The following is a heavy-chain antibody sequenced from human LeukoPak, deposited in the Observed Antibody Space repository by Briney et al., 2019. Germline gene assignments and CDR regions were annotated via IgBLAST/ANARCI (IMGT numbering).Heavy chain of an antibody. CDR1: GYSMSSGYY. D-gene: IGHD2-21*02. V-gene: IGHV4-38-2*01. J-gene: IGHJ5*02. CDR3: ARARAVTGRFDP. Sequence: SETLSLTCSVSGYSMSSGYYWGWIRQPPGKGLQWIGSIFHSGNSYYNPSLKSRVTISVDTSKNQFSLKLSSVTAADTAVYYCARARAVTGRFDPWGQGTLVTVSS. CDR2: IFHSGNS.